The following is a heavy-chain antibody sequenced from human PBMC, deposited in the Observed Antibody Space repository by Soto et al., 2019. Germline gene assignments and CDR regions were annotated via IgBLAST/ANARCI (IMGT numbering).Heavy chain of an antibody. D-gene: IGHD3-9*01. J-gene: IGHJ6*02. Sequence: GGSLRLSWAASGFTFSSYGMRWVRQAPGKGLEWVAVISYDGSNKYYADSVKGRFTISRDNSKNTLYLQMNSLRAEDTAVYYCAKEGVRVLRYFDWLLPAHYYYGMDVWGQGTTVTVSS. CDR1: GFTFSSYG. CDR3: AKEGVRVLRYFDWLLPAHYYYGMDV. V-gene: IGHV3-30*18. CDR2: ISYDGSNK.